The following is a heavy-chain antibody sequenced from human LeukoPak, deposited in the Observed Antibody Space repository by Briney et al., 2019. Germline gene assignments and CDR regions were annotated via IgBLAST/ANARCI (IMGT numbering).Heavy chain of an antibody. CDR3: ARDVGQWLVLGY. J-gene: IGHJ4*02. CDR2: IIPIFGTA. CDR1: GGTFSSYA. V-gene: IGHV1-69*05. D-gene: IGHD6-19*01. Sequence: GASVKVSCKASGGTFSSYAISWVRQAPGQGLEWMGGIIPIFGTANYAQKFQGRVTITRDTSASTAYMELSSLRSEDTAVYYCARDVGQWLVLGYWGQGTLVTVSS.